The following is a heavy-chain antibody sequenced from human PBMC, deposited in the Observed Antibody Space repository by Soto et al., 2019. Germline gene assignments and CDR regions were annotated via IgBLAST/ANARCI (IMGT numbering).Heavy chain of an antibody. CDR2: IYYSGST. J-gene: IGHJ4*02. CDR1: GGSISSYY. V-gene: IGHV4-59*08. Sequence: SETLSLTCTVSGGSISSYYWSWTRQPPGKGLEWIGYIYYSGSTNYNPSLKSRVTISVDTSKNQFSLKLSSVTAADTAVYYCARRTYYYDSSGYYFDYWGQGTLVTVSS. CDR3: ARRTYYYDSSGYYFDY. D-gene: IGHD3-22*01.